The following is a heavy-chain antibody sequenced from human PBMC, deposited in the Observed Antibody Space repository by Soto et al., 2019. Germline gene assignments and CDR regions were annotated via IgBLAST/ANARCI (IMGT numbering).Heavy chain of an antibody. D-gene: IGHD3-16*01. J-gene: IGHJ2*01. CDR3: ARLQHFGPDK. CDR2: INRDEAEK. Sequence: EVQEVESGGDLVQPGGSLRLSCTVSTFTFSNFWVGWIRQAPGKGLEWVAKINRDEAEKYYVDSVKGRFTISRDNAKNSLDLQMNSLRAEDTAIDFCARLQHFGPDKWGRGILCTVSS. CDR1: TFTFSNFW. V-gene: IGHV3-7*04.